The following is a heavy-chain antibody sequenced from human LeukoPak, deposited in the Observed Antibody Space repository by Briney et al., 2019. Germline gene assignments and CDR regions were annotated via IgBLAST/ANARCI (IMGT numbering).Heavy chain of an antibody. CDR2: ISYSGST. J-gene: IGHJ3*02. V-gene: IGHV4-59*01. CDR3: AREAYSSSWDAFDI. D-gene: IGHD6-6*01. CDR1: GDSISGYY. Sequence: SETLSLTCTVSGDSISGYYWSWIRQPPGKGLEWIGHISYSGSTNCNPSLKSRITISVDTSKNQFSLKLSSVTAADTAVYYCAREAYSSSWDAFDIWGQGTMVTVSS.